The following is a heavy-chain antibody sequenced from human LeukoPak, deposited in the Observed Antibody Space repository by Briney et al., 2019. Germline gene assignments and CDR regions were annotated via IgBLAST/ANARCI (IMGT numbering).Heavy chain of an antibody. CDR2: IYTSGST. CDR3: ARGVVAATKFDY. CDR1: GGSISSGSYY. J-gene: IGHJ4*02. V-gene: IGHV4-61*02. Sequence: PSETLSLTCTVSGGSISSGSYYWSWIRQPAGKGLEWIGRIYTSGSTNYNPSLKSRVTISVDTSKNQFSLKLSSVTAADTAVYYCARGVVAATKFDYWGQGTLVTVSS. D-gene: IGHD2-15*01.